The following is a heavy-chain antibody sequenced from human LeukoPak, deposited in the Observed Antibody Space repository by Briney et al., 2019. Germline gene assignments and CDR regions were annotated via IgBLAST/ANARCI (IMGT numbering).Heavy chain of an antibody. CDR1: GGSISNYY. V-gene: IGHV4-4*07. Sequence: SETLSLTCTVSGGSISNYYWSWIRQPAGKGLEWIGRIYTSGSTNYNPSLKSRVTMSVDTSKNQFSLKLSSVTAADTAVYYCARDGKLPHYYYYYMDVWGKGTTVTVSS. D-gene: IGHD6-6*01. CDR3: ARDGKLPHYYYYYMDV. J-gene: IGHJ6*03. CDR2: IYTSGST.